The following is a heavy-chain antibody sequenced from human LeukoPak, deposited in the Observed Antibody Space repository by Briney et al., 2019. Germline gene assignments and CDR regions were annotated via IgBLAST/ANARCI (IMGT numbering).Heavy chain of an antibody. D-gene: IGHD1-26*01. V-gene: IGHV1-2*02. Sequence: ASVKVSCKASGYTFTGYYMHWVRQAPGQGLEWMGWINPNSGGTNYAQKFQGRVTMTRDTSISTAYMELSRLRSDDTAVYYCARAGIDYSGSYQPHYYYYYMDVWGKGTTVTVSS. J-gene: IGHJ6*03. CDR3: ARAGIDYSGSYQPHYYYYYMDV. CDR1: GYTFTGYY. CDR2: INPNSGGT.